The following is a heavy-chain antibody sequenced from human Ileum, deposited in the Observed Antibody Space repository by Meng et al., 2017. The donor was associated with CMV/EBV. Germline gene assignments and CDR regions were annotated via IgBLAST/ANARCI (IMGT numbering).Heavy chain of an antibody. CDR2: IFFSGNT. Sequence: QVQLQESSPGLVKPSQTLSLSCTVSGATISSGDYYWSWIRQPPGKGLEWIGYIFFSGNTYYNPSLNNRVIISIDTPRNQFSLKVDSVTAADTAVYYCARFRIAALGNLFDPWGHGTLVTVSS. CDR1: GATISSGDYY. D-gene: IGHD6-13*01. CDR3: ARFRIAALGNLFDP. V-gene: IGHV4-30-4*08. J-gene: IGHJ5*02.